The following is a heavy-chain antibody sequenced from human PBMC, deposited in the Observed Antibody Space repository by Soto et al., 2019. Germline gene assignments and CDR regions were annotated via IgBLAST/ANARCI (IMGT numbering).Heavy chain of an antibody. J-gene: IGHJ4*02. Sequence: QPPGKALEWLALIYWNDDKRYSPSLKSRLTITKDTSKNQVVLTMTSLQTEDTAVYFCTTELGSGWSGHYFDFWGQGTLVTVSS. CDR2: IYWNDDK. V-gene: IGHV2-5*01. D-gene: IGHD6-19*01. CDR3: TTELGSGWSGHYFDF.